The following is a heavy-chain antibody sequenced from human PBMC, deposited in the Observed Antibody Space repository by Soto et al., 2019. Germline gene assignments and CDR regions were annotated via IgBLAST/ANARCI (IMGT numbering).Heavy chain of an antibody. V-gene: IGHV3-7*01. D-gene: IGHD3-3*01. Sequence: PGGSLRLSCAASGFTFSSYWMSWVRQAPGKGLEWVANIKQDGSEKYYVDSVKGRFTISRDNAKNSLYLQMNSLRAEDTAVYYCAREYYDFWSGYSNQFFDYWGQGTLVTVSS. J-gene: IGHJ4*02. CDR1: GFTFSSYW. CDR2: IKQDGSEK. CDR3: AREYYDFWSGYSNQFFDY.